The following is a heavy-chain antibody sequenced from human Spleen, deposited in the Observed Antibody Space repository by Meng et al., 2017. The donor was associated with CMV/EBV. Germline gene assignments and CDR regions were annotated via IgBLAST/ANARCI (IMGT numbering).Heavy chain of an antibody. Sequence: SETLSLTCTVSGGSISSSSYYWGWIRQPPGKGLEWIGYIYYSGSTNYNPSLKSRVTISLDTSKNQFSLKLSSVTAADTAVYYCARSVIVAHMDVWGQGTTVTVSS. CDR2: IYYSGST. D-gene: IGHD2-15*01. CDR3: ARSVIVAHMDV. V-gene: IGHV4-61*05. J-gene: IGHJ6*02. CDR1: GGSISSSSYY.